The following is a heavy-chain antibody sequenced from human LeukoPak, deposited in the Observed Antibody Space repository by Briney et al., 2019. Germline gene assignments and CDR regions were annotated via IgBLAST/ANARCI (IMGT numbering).Heavy chain of an antibody. CDR1: GYTFTGYY. V-gene: IGHV1-2*02. Sequence: GASVKVSCKASGYTFTGYYMHWVQQAPGQGLEWMGWINPDSGGTNFAQKFQGRVTMTRDTSISTAYVELSRLRSDDTAVYYCGRDFRDSLDYWGQGTLVTVSS. CDR3: GRDFRDSLDY. CDR2: INPDSGGT. J-gene: IGHJ4*02.